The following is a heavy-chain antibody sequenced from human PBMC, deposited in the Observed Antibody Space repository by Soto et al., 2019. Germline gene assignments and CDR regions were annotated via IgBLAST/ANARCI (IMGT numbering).Heavy chain of an antibody. CDR2: IKQDGSEK. CDR3: ARAPYYYGSGSYYFDY. Sequence: GGSLRLSCAASGFTFSSYWMSWVRQAPGKGLEWVANIKQDGSEKYYVDSVKGRFTIPRDNAKNSLYLQMNSLRAEDTAVYYCARAPYYYGSGSYYFDYWGQGTLVTVSS. CDR1: GFTFSSYW. J-gene: IGHJ4*02. V-gene: IGHV3-7*01. D-gene: IGHD3-10*01.